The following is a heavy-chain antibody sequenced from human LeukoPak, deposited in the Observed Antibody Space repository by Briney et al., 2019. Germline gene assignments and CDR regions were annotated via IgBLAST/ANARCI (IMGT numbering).Heavy chain of an antibody. CDR3: ASSDSSGWYYFDY. J-gene: IGHJ4*02. CDR1: GGTFGSYA. V-gene: IGHV1-69*01. CDR2: IIPIFGTA. Sequence: SVKVSCKASGGTFGSYAISWVRQAPGQGLEWMGGIIPIFGTANYAQKFQGRVTITADESTSTAYMELSSLRSEDTAVYYCASSDSSGWYYFDYWGQGTLVTVSS. D-gene: IGHD6-19*01.